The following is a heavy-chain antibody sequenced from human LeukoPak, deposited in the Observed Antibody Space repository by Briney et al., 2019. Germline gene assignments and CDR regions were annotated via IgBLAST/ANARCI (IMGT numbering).Heavy chain of an antibody. Sequence: SETLSLTCAVYGGSFSGYYWSWIRQPPGKGLEWIGEINHSGSTNYNPSLKSLVTISVDKSKNQFSLKLSSVTAADTAVYYCARRTTVTFPFGYWGQGTLVTVSS. CDR3: ARRTTVTFPFGY. J-gene: IGHJ4*02. V-gene: IGHV4-34*01. D-gene: IGHD4-11*01. CDR1: GGSFSGYY. CDR2: INHSGST.